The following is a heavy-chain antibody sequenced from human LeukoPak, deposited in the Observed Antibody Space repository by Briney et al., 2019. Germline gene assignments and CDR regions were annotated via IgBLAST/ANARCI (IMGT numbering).Heavy chain of an antibody. D-gene: IGHD6-13*01. CDR3: ARAGRPGIAAAGTSAFDI. Sequence: SETLSLTCAVYGGSFSGYYWSWIRQPPGKGLEWIGEINHSGSTNYNPSLKSRVTISVDTSKNQFPLKLSSVTAADTAVYYCARAGRPGIAAAGTSAFDIWGQGTMVTVSS. CDR2: INHSGST. CDR1: GGSFSGYY. V-gene: IGHV4-34*01. J-gene: IGHJ3*02.